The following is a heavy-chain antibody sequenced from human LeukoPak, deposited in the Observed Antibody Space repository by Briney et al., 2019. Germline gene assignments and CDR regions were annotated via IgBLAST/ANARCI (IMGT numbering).Heavy chain of an antibody. CDR1: GFTFSSYS. Sequence: KSGGSLRLSCAASGFTFSSYSMNWVRQAPGKGLEWVSSISISSSYIYYADSVKGRFTISRDNAKNSLYLQMNSLRAEDTAVYYCARDSGYDLPPDYWGQGTLVTVSS. D-gene: IGHD5-12*01. J-gene: IGHJ4*02. V-gene: IGHV3-21*01. CDR3: ARDSGYDLPPDY. CDR2: ISISSSYI.